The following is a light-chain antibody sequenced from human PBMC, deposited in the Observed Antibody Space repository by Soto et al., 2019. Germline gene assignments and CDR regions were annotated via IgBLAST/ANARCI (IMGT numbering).Light chain of an antibody. CDR3: HQYGSAPAWT. J-gene: IGKJ1*01. CDR2: GAS. V-gene: IGKV3-20*01. CDR1: QSISSNY. Sequence: EIVLTQSPGTLSLFPGERATLSCRASQSISSNYLAWYQHKPGQAPRLLIHGASNRATGIPDRFSGAVSGTDFTLTISRLEPEDFAVYYCHQYGSAPAWTFGQGTKVEIK.